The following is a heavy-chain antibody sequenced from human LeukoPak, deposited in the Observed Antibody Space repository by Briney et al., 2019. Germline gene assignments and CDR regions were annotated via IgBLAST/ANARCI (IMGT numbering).Heavy chain of an antibody. CDR1: GGTFSSYA. J-gene: IGHJ4*02. Sequence: GSPVKVSCKASGGTFSSYAISWVRQAPGQGLEWMGGIIPIFGTANYAQKFQGRVTITADESTSTAYMELSSLRSEDTAVYYCTTGPNYYGSGSYSRGSNDYWGQGTLVTVSS. CDR3: TTGPNYYGSGSYSRGSNDY. CDR2: IIPIFGTA. V-gene: IGHV1-69*01. D-gene: IGHD3-10*01.